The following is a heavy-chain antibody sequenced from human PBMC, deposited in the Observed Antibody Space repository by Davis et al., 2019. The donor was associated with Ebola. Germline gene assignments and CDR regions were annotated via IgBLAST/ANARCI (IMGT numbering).Heavy chain of an antibody. CDR2: ISGSGGST. V-gene: IGHV3-23*01. J-gene: IGHJ4*02. D-gene: IGHD1-26*01. CDR1: GFTFSSYS. Sequence: GESLKISCAASGFTFSSYSMNWVRQAPGKGLERVSAISGSGGSTYYADSVKGRFTISRDNSKNTLYLQMNSLRAEDTAVYYCARVSIEGDFDYWGQGTLVTVSS. CDR3: ARVSIEGDFDY.